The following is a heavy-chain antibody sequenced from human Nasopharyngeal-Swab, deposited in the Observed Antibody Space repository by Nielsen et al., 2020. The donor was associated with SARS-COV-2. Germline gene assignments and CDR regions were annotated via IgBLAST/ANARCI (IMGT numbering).Heavy chain of an antibody. CDR2: IYYSGST. V-gene: IGHV4-59*13. CDR1: GDSIRSYY. CDR3: ARARHMGNWFDP. D-gene: IGHD2-21*01. J-gene: IGHJ5*02. Sequence: SETLSLTCTVSGDSIRSYYWSWIRQPPGKGLEWIGYIYYSGSTNYNPSLKSRVTISVDTSKNQFSLKLSSVTAADTAVYYCARARHMGNWFDPWGQGTLVTVSS.